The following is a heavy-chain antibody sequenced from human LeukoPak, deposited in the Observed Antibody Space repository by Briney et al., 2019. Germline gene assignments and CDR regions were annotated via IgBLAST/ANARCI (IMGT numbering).Heavy chain of an antibody. V-gene: IGHV4-34*01. CDR3: ASSPNFYYYYMDV. CDR2: INHSGST. Sequence: SETLSLTCAVYGGSFSGYYWSWIRQPPGKGLEWIGEINHSGSTNYNPSLKSRVTKSVDPSKKEFSLKLSSVTAADTAVYYCASSPNFYYYYMDVWGKGTTVTVSS. CDR1: GGSFSGYY. J-gene: IGHJ6*03.